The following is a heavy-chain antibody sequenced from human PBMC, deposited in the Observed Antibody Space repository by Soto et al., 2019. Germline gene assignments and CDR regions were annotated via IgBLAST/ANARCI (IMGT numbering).Heavy chain of an antibody. CDR2: IDPSDSYT. CDR1: GYSFTSYW. J-gene: IGHJ6*02. Sequence: GESLKISCKGSGYSFTSYWISWVRQMPGKGLEWMGRIDPSDSYTNYSPSFQGHVTISADKSISTAYLQWSSLKASDTAMYYCARHRRRYYYDSSGYYYYGMDVWGQGTTVIGSS. V-gene: IGHV5-10-1*01. D-gene: IGHD3-22*01. CDR3: ARHRRRYYYDSSGYYYYGMDV.